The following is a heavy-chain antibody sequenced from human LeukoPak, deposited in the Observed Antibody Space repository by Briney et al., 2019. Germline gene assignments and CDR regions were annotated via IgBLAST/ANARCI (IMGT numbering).Heavy chain of an antibody. CDR2: ISGSGDST. D-gene: IGHD3-22*01. CDR1: GFTFSSYA. CDR3: AKSPYYYDSSGQLGTKDNWFDP. J-gene: IGHJ5*02. V-gene: IGHV3-23*01. Sequence: GGSLRLSCAASGFTFSSYAMSWVRQAPGKGLEWVSAISGSGDSTYYADSVKGRFTISRDNSKNTLYLQMNSLRAEDTAVYYCAKSPYYYDSSGQLGTKDNWFDPWGQGTLVTVSS.